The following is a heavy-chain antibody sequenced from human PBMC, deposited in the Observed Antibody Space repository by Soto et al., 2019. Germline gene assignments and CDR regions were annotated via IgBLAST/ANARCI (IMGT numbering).Heavy chain of an antibody. CDR1: GYTFTRSA. D-gene: IGHD3-10*01. V-gene: IGHV1-3*01. CDR2: INAANGNT. Sequence: GASVKVSCKASGYTFTRSAIHWVRQAPGQRLEWMGWINAANGNTEYSQKFQGRVTITRDTSATTAYMELSSLRSEDTAVYYCARDQGYYDSGGYYKPWGQGTLVTVSS. J-gene: IGHJ5*02. CDR3: ARDQGYYDSGGYYKP.